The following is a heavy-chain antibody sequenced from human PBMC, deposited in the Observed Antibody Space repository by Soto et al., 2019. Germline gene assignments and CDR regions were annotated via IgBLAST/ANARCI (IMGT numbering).Heavy chain of an antibody. Sequence: PGESLKISCKGSGYSFTSYWIGWVRQMPGKGLEWMGIIYPGDSDTRYSPSFQGQVTISADKSISTAYLQWSSLKASDTAMYYCASDDGATYPPHPRWFGRWGRGCLVTV. CDR2: IYPGDSDT. J-gene: IGHJ5*02. CDR1: GYSFTSYW. CDR3: ASDDGATYPPHPRWFGR. V-gene: IGHV5-51*01. D-gene: IGHD1-26*01.